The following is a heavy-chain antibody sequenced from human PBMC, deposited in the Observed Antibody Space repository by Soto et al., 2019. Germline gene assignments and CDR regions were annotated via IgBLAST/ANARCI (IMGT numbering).Heavy chain of an antibody. CDR3: AKARYGYSYGSFDY. Sequence: PVGSLRLSCAASGFTFSSYAMSWVRQAPGKGLEWVSAISGSGGSTYYADSVKGRFTISRDNAKNTLYLQMNSLRGEDTAVYYCAKARYGYSYGSFDYWGQGTLVTVSS. J-gene: IGHJ4*02. CDR2: ISGSGGST. V-gene: IGHV3-23*01. CDR1: GFTFSSYA. D-gene: IGHD5-18*01.